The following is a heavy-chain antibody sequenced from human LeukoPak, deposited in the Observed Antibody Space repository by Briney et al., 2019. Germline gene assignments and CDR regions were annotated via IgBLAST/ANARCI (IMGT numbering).Heavy chain of an antibody. D-gene: IGHD3-16*02. CDR1: GFTFSDYF. Sequence: GGSLRLSCTASGFTFSDYFMSWVRQAPGKGLEWVSYITSRGSTIYYADSVKGRFTISRDNSKNTLYLQMNSLRAEDTAVYYCAKDHDYVWGSYHDHYYFDYWGQGTLVTVSS. V-gene: IGHV3-11*04. CDR3: AKDHDYVWGSYHDHYYFDY. CDR2: ITSRGSTI. J-gene: IGHJ4*02.